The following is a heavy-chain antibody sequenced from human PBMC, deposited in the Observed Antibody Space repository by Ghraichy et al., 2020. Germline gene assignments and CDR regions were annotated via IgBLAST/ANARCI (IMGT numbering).Heavy chain of an antibody. Sequence: GGSLRLSCAASGFTFSSYAMSWVRQAPGKGLEWVSAISGSGGSTYYADSVKGRFTISRDNSKNTLYLQMNSLRAEDTAVYYCAKPTIFGARQSRLYYYGMDVWGQGTTVTVSS. J-gene: IGHJ6*02. D-gene: IGHD3-3*02. V-gene: IGHV3-23*01. CDR3: AKPTIFGARQSRLYYYGMDV. CDR2: ISGSGGST. CDR1: GFTFSSYA.